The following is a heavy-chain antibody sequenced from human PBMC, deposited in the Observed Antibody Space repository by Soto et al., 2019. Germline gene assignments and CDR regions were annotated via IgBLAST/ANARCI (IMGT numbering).Heavy chain of an antibody. V-gene: IGHV3-48*01. Sequence: EVHLVESGGGLVQPGGPLRLSCVASGFTFSDYNMNWVRQAPGKGLEWVSFISGRSNTIYYADSVKGRLTISRDNAKNSLYLLMNSLRAEDTAVYYCTREGDGSGFFSDFWGQGALVTVSS. CDR2: ISGRSNTI. J-gene: IGHJ4*02. D-gene: IGHD3-22*01. CDR1: GFTFSDYN. CDR3: TREGDGSGFFSDF.